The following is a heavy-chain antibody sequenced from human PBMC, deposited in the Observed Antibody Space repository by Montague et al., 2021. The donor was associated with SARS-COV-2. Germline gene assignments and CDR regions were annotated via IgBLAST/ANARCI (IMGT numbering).Heavy chain of an antibody. J-gene: IGHJ3*01. V-gene: IGHV6-1*01. CDR2: TYYRSKWYN. CDR1: GASLSSDSLS. Sequence: VSPGASLSSDSLSWHWVRQSPSRGLEWLASTYYRSKWYNDSAPSVSGRATVEPDTSRNQFSLHLDSVTPEDTALYFCARKMDSSFDVWGKGTMVSVSS. D-gene: IGHD2-2*03. CDR3: ARKMDSSFDV.